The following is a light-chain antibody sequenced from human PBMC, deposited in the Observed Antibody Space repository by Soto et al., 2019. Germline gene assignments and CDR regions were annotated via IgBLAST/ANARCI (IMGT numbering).Light chain of an antibody. J-gene: IGKJ1*01. CDR1: QSVSSSY. CDR2: GAS. Sequence: EIVLTQSPGTLSLSPGERATLSCRASQSVSSSYLAWYQQKPGPAPRLLISGASSRATGIPDRFSGSGSGTDFTLNISRLEPEDFAVYYCQQYGSSPRTFGQGTKVDIK. CDR3: QQYGSSPRT. V-gene: IGKV3-20*01.